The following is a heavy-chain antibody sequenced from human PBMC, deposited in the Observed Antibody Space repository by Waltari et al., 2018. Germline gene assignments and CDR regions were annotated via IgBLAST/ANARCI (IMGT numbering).Heavy chain of an antibody. V-gene: IGHV3-30-3*01. J-gene: IGHJ3*02. CDR1: GFTFSSYA. CDR3: ARGLRFLEWLFGAFDI. Sequence: QVQLVESGGGVVQPGRSLRLSCAASGFTFSSYAMHWVRQAPGKGLEWVAVISYDGSNKYYADSVMGRFTISRDNSKNTLYLQMNSLRAEDTAVYYCARGLRFLEWLFGAFDIWGQGTMVTVSS. D-gene: IGHD3-3*01. CDR2: ISYDGSNK.